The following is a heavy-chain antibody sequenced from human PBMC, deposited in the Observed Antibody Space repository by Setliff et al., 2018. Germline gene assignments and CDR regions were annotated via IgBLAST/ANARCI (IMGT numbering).Heavy chain of an antibody. Sequence: ASVKVSCKASGYTFTSYGFSWVRQAPGQGLEWMGWISGHNGDTKLAQNFQGRVTVTPDTLTNTGYMELRSLRSDDTAFYYCARADYSSSLHYFDSWGQGTLVTVSS. CDR3: ARADYSSSLHYFDS. V-gene: IGHV1-18*01. CDR1: GYTFTSYG. D-gene: IGHD6-13*01. CDR2: ISGHNGDT. J-gene: IGHJ4*02.